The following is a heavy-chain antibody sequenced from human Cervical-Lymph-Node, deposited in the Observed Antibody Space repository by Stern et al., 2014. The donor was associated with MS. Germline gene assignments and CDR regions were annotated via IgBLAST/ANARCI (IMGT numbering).Heavy chain of an antibody. Sequence: QVQLVESWGGVVQPGRFLRLSCVAPGFVFRNYAAHWVRQPPGKALEWVALVACDGRDKYYTDSVKGRFTVSRDNSKNTLYLEMNSLRPEDTAVYYCAKGGSGSYLDWGQGSLVTVSS. CDR2: VACDGRDK. CDR3: AKGGSGSYLD. D-gene: IGHD1-26*01. CDR1: GFVFRNYA. V-gene: IGHV3-30*18. J-gene: IGHJ4*02.